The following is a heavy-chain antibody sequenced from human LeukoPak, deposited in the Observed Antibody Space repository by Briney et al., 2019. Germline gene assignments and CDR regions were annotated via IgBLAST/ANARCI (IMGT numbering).Heavy chain of an antibody. V-gene: IGHV4-39*01. CDR1: GGSISSSNYY. CDR2: SYYGGST. J-gene: IGHJ4*02. CDR3: ATQVVQVATNPKINYFDY. Sequence: SETLSLTCTVSGGSISSSNYYWGWIRQPPGKGLEWIGCSYYGGSTYYNPSLKSRVSISVDTSQNQFSMRLNSVTAADTAVYYCATQVVQVATNPKINYFDYWGPGTLVTVSS. D-gene: IGHD5-12*01.